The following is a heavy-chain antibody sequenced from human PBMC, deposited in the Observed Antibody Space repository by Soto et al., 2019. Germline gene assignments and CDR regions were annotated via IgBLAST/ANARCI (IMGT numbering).Heavy chain of an antibody. D-gene: IGHD2-21*02. Sequence: QLQLQESGPGLVKPSETLSLTCTVSGGSISSSSYYWGWIRQPPGKVQEWIGSIYYSGSTYYNPSLKSRVTISVDTSKIQFSLKLSSVTAADTAVYYCARHESMYTAVTAGGWGQGTLVTVSS. V-gene: IGHV4-39*01. CDR1: GGSISSSSYY. CDR2: IYYSGST. J-gene: IGHJ4*02. CDR3: ARHESMYTAVTAGG.